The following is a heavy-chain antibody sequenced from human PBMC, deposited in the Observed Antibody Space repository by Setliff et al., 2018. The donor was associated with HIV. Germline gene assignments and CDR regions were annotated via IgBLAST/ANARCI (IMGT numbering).Heavy chain of an antibody. J-gene: IGHJ1*01. CDR1: GYTFTSYY. CDR3: ATIRAYYYDSSGQEYFQH. CDR2: INPSGGST. D-gene: IGHD3-22*01. Sequence: GASVKVSCKASGYTFTSYYMHWVRQAPGQGLEWMGIINPSGGSTSYAQKFQGRVTVTADISTSTAYMELRSLRSDDTAMYYCATIRAYYYDSSGQEYFQHWGHGTLVTVSS. V-gene: IGHV1-46*01.